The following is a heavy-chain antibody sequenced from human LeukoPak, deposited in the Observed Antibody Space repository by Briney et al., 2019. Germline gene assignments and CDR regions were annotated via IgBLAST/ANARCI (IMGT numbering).Heavy chain of an antibody. V-gene: IGHV4-59*08. CDR2: IYYSGNP. CDR3: TRHPTRREVYDHLDY. D-gene: IGHD5/OR15-5a*01. Sequence: PSETLSLTCTVSGGSISSFYWSWIPQPPRKGLEWIGYIYYSGNPKSNLSLKRRVTISVDTSKNQFALEVTSVTAADTAVYYGTRHPTRREVYDHLDYWGQGTLVTVSS. CDR1: GGSISSFY. J-gene: IGHJ4*02.